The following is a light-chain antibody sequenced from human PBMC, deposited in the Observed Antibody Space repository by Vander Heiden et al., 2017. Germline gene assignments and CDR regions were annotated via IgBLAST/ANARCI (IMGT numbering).Light chain of an antibody. Sequence: QSALTPPASVSGSPGQSITISCTGTSSDVGGYNYVSWYQQHPGKAPKRMIYEVSNRPSGVSNRFSGSKSGNTASLTISGLQAEDEADYYGSSYTSSSTLGVVFGGGTKLTVL. V-gene: IGLV2-14*01. CDR2: EVS. J-gene: IGLJ2*01. CDR3: SSYTSSSTLGVV. CDR1: SSDVGGYNY.